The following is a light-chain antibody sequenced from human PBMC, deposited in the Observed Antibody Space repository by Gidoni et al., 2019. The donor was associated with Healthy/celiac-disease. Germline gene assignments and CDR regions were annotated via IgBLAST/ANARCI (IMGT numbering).Light chain of an antibody. V-gene: IGKV3-20*01. CDR2: GAS. CDR3: QQYGSLIT. J-gene: IGKJ5*01. CDR1: QSVSSSY. Sequence: VLTPSSGTLSLSPVERATLSCRASQSVSSSYLAWYQQKPGQAPRLLIYGASSRATGIPYRFSGSGSGTDFTLTISRLEPEDFAVYYCQQYGSLITFGQGTRLEIK.